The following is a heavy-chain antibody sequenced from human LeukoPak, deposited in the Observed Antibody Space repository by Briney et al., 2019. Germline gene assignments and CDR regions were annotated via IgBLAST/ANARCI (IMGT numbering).Heavy chain of an antibody. D-gene: IGHD5/OR15-5a*01. V-gene: IGHV4-39*01. J-gene: IGHJ6*03. CDR3: ARQVSDYYYYYIDV. CDR1: GGSISSTGYY. CDR2: IYCSETT. Sequence: SETLSLTCTVSGGSISSTGYYWDWIRQPPGKGLEWLGSIYCSETTYYNSSLKSRVTISLNTSKNQFSLRLNSVTAADTAVYYCARQVSDYYYYYIDVWGKGATVTVSS.